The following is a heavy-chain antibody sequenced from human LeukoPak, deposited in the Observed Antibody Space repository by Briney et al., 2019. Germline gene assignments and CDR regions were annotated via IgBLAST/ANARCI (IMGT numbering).Heavy chain of an antibody. CDR1: GFTFSSYA. J-gene: IGHJ4*02. Sequence: GGSLRLSCAASGFTFSSYAMSWVRQAPGKGLEWVSAISGSGGSTYYADSVKGRFTISRDNSKNTLCLQMNSLRAEDTAVYYCAKTRVRGVIILPKYYFDYWGQGTLVTVSS. CDR2: ISGSGGST. D-gene: IGHD3-10*01. V-gene: IGHV3-23*01. CDR3: AKTRVRGVIILPKYYFDY.